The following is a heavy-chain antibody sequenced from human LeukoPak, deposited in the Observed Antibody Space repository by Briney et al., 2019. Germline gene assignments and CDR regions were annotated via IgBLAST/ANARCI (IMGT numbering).Heavy chain of an antibody. V-gene: IGHV1-46*01. CDR3: ARGGGYCSGGSCYSEGRNYYYYGMDV. J-gene: IGHJ6*02. D-gene: IGHD2-15*01. CDR1: GYTFTSYY. Sequence: ASVSVSCKASGYTFTSYYMHWVRQAPGQGLEWMGIINPSGGSTSYAQKFQGRVTMTRDTSTSTVYMELSSLRSEDTAVYYCARGGGYCSGGSCYSEGRNYYYYGMDVWGQGTTVTVSS. CDR2: INPSGGST.